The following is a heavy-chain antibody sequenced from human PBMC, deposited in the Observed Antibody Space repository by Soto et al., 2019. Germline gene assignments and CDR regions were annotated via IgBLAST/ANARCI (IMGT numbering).Heavy chain of an antibody. CDR2: IYYSGST. CDR3: ARDGGAAGPWIDAFDI. Sequence: QLQLQESGPGLVKPWETLSLTCAVSGGSISSTSHYWGWIRQPPGKGLEWIATIYYSGSTYYNPSLESRVTISVDTSKNQFSLKLTSVTATDTAVYYCARDGGAAGPWIDAFDIWGQGRMVTVSS. CDR1: GGSISSTSHY. D-gene: IGHD2-2*03. J-gene: IGHJ3*02. V-gene: IGHV4-39*02.